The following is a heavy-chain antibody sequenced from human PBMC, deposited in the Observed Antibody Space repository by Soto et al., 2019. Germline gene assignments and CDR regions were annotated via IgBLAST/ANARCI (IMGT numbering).Heavy chain of an antibody. CDR3: ARQPRILTGYFGNWFDP. J-gene: IGHJ5*02. CDR2: IYYSGST. Sequence: SETLSLTCTVSGGSISSSSYYWGWIRQPPGKGLEWIGGIYYSGSTYYNPSLKSRVTISVDTSKNQFSLKLSSVTAADTAVYYCARQPRILTGYFGNWFDPWGQGTQVTVSS. CDR1: GGSISSSSYY. D-gene: IGHD3-9*01. V-gene: IGHV4-39*01.